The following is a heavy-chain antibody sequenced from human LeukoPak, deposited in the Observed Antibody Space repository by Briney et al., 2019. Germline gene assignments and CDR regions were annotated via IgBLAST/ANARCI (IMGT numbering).Heavy chain of an antibody. Sequence: SETLSLTCAVYGGSFSGYYWSWIRQPPGKGLEWIGEINHSGSTNYNPSLKSRVTISVDTSKNQFPLKVSSVTAADTAVYYCARGVAVAGTFDYWGQGTLVTVSS. CDR1: GGSFSGYY. D-gene: IGHD6-19*01. V-gene: IGHV4-34*01. CDR2: INHSGST. CDR3: ARGVAVAGTFDY. J-gene: IGHJ4*02.